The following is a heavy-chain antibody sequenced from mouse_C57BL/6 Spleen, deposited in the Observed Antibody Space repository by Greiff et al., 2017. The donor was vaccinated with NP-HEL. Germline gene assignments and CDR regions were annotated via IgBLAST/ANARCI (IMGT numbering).Heavy chain of an antibody. CDR1: GYTFTSYW. Sequence: QVQLQQPGAELVKPGASVKLSCKASGYTFTSYWMQWVKQRPGQGLKWIGEIDPSDSYTNYNQKFKGKATLTVDTSSSTAYMQLSSLTSEDSAVYYCARSDGYSFAYWGQGTLVTVSA. CDR3: ARSDGYSFAY. V-gene: IGHV1-50*01. CDR2: IDPSDSYT. J-gene: IGHJ3*01. D-gene: IGHD2-3*01.